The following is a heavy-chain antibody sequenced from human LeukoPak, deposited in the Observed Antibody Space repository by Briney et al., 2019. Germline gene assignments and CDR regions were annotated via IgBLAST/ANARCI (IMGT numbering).Heavy chain of an antibody. J-gene: IGHJ4*02. V-gene: IGHV4-39*01. CDR1: GGSISSSSYY. Sequence: SETLSLTCTVSGGSISSSSYYWGWIRQPPGKGLEWIGSIYYSGSTYYNPSLKSRVTISVDTSKNQFSLKLSSVTAADTAVYYCARGKAGELPPPGDFDYWGQGTLVTVSS. D-gene: IGHD1-26*01. CDR2: IYYSGST. CDR3: ARGKAGELPPPGDFDY.